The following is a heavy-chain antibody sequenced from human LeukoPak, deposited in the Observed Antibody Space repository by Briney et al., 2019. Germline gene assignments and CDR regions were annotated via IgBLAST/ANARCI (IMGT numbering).Heavy chain of an antibody. Sequence: GGSLRLSCAASGFTVSSDYMSWVRQAPGKGLEWVSVIYSGGSTYYADSVKGRLTISRDKSKNTVYLQMNSLRFEDTAMYYCARNWFDPWGQGTLVTVSS. CDR2: IYSGGST. J-gene: IGHJ5*02. V-gene: IGHV3-53*05. CDR1: GFTVSSDY. CDR3: ARNWFDP.